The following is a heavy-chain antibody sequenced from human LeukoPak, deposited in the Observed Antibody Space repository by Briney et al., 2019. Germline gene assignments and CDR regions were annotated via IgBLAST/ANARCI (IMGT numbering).Heavy chain of an antibody. CDR2: INPNSGGT. D-gene: IGHD6-19*01. CDR1: GYTFTGYY. J-gene: IGHJ3*02. V-gene: IGHV1-2*02. Sequence: ASVKVSCKASGYTFTGYYMHWVRQAPGQGLEWMGWINPNSGGTNYAQKFQGRVTMTRDTSISTAYMELSRLRSDDTAVYYCARQVTGTFFDAFDIWGQGTMVTVSS. CDR3: ARQVTGTFFDAFDI.